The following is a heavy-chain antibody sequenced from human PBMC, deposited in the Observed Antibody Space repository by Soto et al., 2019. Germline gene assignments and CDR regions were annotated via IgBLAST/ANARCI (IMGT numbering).Heavy chain of an antibody. D-gene: IGHD3-22*01. CDR2: IFYSGSA. Sequence: PSETLSLTCTVSGGSISGYYWSWVRQAPGKGLEWIGYIFYSGSATYNPSLKSRLTLSVDTSKNQFSLKLRSVTAADTAVYYCTRDRDGYPYWGQGTLVTVSS. CDR3: TRDRDGYPY. CDR1: GGSISGYY. V-gene: IGHV4-59*01. J-gene: IGHJ4*02.